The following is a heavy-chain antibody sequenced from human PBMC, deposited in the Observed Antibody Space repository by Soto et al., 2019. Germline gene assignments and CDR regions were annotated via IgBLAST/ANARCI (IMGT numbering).Heavy chain of an antibody. D-gene: IGHD6-19*01. CDR3: ARESSSGWYYYYGMDV. CDR2: ISYDGSNK. Sequence: GGSLRLSCAASGFTFSSYAMHWVRQAPGKGLEWVAVISYDGSNKYYADSVKGRFTISRDNSKNTLYLQMNSLRAEDTAVYYCARESSSGWYYYYGMDVWGQGTTVTVSS. J-gene: IGHJ6*02. CDR1: GFTFSSYA. V-gene: IGHV3-30-3*01.